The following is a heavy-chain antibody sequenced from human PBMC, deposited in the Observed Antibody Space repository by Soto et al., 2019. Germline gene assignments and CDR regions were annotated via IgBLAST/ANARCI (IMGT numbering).Heavy chain of an antibody. CDR1: GFTFSSYS. CDR2: ISSSSSTI. Sequence: GGSLRLSGAASGFTFSSYSMNWVRQAPGKGLEWVSYISSSSSTIYYADSVKGRFTVSRDNAKNSLYLQMNSLRAEDTAVYYCATTVGPKYSSGWTGGFDYWGQGTLVTVSS. V-gene: IGHV3-48*01. J-gene: IGHJ4*02. D-gene: IGHD6-19*01. CDR3: ATTVGPKYSSGWTGGFDY.